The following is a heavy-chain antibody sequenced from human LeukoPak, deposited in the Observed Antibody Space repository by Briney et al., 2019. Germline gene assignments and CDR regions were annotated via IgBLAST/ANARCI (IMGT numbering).Heavy chain of an antibody. J-gene: IGHJ4*02. D-gene: IGHD2-2*01. CDR2: VNPNSGGT. Sequence: ASVKVSCKASGYTFTGRYVHWVRQAPAQGLEWMGWVNPNSGGTNYAQKFQGRVTLTRDTSISTAYMELSRLRSDDTAVYCCAREGHCSSTNCYFSFDYWGQGTLVTVSS. V-gene: IGHV1-2*02. CDR3: AREGHCSSTNCYFSFDY. CDR1: GYTFTGRY.